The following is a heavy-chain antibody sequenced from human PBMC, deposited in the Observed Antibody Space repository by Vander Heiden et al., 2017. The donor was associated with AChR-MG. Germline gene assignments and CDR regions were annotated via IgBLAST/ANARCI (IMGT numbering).Heavy chain of an antibody. CDR2: INHSGST. CDR1: GGSFSGYY. J-gene: IGHJ5*02. CDR3: ARGRAWFGELSRWFDP. Sequence: QVQLQQWGSGLMKPSETLSLTCAVHGGSFSGYYWSWIRQPPGKGLEWIGEINHSGSTNYNPSLKSRVTISVDTSKNQFSLKLSSVTAADTAVYYCARGRAWFGELSRWFDPWGQGTLVTVSS. D-gene: IGHD3-10*01. V-gene: IGHV4-34*01.